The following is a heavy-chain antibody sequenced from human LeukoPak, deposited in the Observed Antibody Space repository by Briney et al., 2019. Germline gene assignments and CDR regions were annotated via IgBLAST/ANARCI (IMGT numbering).Heavy chain of an antibody. CDR3: ARGSWITGTTSYYYHMDV. V-gene: IGHV1-8*01. CDR2: MNPNNGRT. J-gene: IGHJ6*03. Sequence: EASVKVSCKASGYTFTSYDINWVRQASGQGLEWMGWMNPNNGRTGYAQKFQGRVTMTRNSSISTVYMELNTLRSEDTAVYYCARGSWITGTTSYYYHMDVWGKGTTVTVSS. CDR1: GYTFTSYD. D-gene: IGHD1-7*01.